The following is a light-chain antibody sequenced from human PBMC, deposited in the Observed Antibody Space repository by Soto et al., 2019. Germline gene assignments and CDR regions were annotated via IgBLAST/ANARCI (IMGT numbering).Light chain of an antibody. J-gene: IGLJ1*01. V-gene: IGLV2-14*03. CDR2: EVS. CDR1: SSDVGGYNF. CDR3: SSYTTSTTVV. Sequence: QSVLTQPASVFGSPGQSITFSCTGTSSDVGGYNFVSWYQQHPGKAPKLMIYEVSSRPSGVSNRFSVSKSGNTASLTISGLQPEDEADYYCSSYTTSTTVVFGTGTKVTVL.